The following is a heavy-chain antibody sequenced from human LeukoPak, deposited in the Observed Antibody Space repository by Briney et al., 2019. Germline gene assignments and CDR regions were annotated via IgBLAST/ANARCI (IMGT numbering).Heavy chain of an antibody. J-gene: IGHJ4*02. D-gene: IGHD3/OR15-3a*01. CDR2: IYYSGST. V-gene: IGHV4-39*01. CDR1: GGSISSSGDY. Sequence: PSETLSLTCTVSGGSISSSGDYWGWIRQPPGKGLEWIGNIYYSGSTYYNPSLKSRVTISVDTSKNQFSLKLSSVTAADTAVYYCARYYDFWSGYIRGWGQGTLVTVSS. CDR3: ARYYDFWSGYIRG.